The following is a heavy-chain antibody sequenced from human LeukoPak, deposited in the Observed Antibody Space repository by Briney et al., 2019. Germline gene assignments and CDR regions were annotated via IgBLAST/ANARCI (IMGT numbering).Heavy chain of an antibody. J-gene: IGHJ4*02. D-gene: IGHD3-22*01. CDR2: IIPILGIA. V-gene: IGHV1-69*02. CDR1: GGTFSSYT. CDR3: ARPNYYDSSGNDY. Sequence: ASVKVSCKASGGTFSSYTISWVRQAPGQGLEWMGRIIPILGIANCAQKFQVRVTITADKSTSTAYMELSSLRSEDTAVYYCARPNYYDSSGNDYWGQGTLVTVSS.